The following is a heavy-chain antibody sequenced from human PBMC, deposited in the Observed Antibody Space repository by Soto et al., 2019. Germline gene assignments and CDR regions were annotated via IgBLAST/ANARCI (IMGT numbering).Heavy chain of an antibody. D-gene: IGHD3-16*02. CDR1: GYTFTSYD. Sequence: QVRLVQSGAEVKKPGASVKVSCKASGYTFTSYDINWVRQATGQGLEWMGWMNPNSGNTGYAQKFQGRVTMTRNTSISTAYMELSSLRSEDTAVYYCARGPIMITFGGVIVKSRFDYWGQGTLVTVSS. J-gene: IGHJ4*02. CDR3: ARGPIMITFGGVIVKSRFDY. V-gene: IGHV1-8*01. CDR2: MNPNSGNT.